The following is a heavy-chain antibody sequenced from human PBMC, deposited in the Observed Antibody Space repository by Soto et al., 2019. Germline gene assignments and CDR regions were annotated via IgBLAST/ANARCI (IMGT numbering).Heavy chain of an antibody. CDR1: GGSISSGDYY. V-gene: IGHV4-30-4*01. CDR3: AREGSNYYDSSGYYDY. Sequence: SETLSLTCTVSGGSISSGDYYWSWIRQPPGKGLEWIGYIYYSGSTYYNPSLKSRVTISVDTSKNQFSLKLSSVTAADTAVYYCAREGSNYYDSSGYYDYWGQGTLVTVSS. J-gene: IGHJ4*02. CDR2: IYYSGST. D-gene: IGHD3-22*01.